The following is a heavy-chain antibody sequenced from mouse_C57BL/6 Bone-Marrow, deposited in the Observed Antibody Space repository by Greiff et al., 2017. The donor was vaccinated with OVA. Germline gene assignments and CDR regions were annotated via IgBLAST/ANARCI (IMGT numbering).Heavy chain of an antibody. Sequence: EVQLQQSGAELVRPGASVKLSCTASGFNIKDDYMHWVKQRPEQGLEWIGWIDPENGDTEYASKFQGKATIPADTSSNTAYLQLSSLTSEDTAVYYCTTWGTTVVAPNYFDYWGKGTTLTVAS. V-gene: IGHV14-4*01. CDR2: IDPENGDT. CDR1: GFNIKDDY. J-gene: IGHJ2*01. CDR3: TTWGTTVVAPNYFDY. D-gene: IGHD1-1*01.